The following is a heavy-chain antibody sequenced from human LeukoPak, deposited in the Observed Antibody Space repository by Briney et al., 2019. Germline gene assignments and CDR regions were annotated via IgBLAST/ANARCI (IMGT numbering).Heavy chain of an antibody. Sequence: PGGSLRLSCAASGFTFSNYWMSWVRQAPGKGLEWVANIKQDGSEKYYVDSVKGRFTISRDNAKNSLYLQMNSLRAEDTAVYYCARDRLPEAVTTAFDLWGRGTLVTVSS. J-gene: IGHJ2*01. CDR3: ARDRLPEAVTTAFDL. CDR2: IKQDGSEK. V-gene: IGHV3-7*03. D-gene: IGHD4-17*01. CDR1: GFTFSNYW.